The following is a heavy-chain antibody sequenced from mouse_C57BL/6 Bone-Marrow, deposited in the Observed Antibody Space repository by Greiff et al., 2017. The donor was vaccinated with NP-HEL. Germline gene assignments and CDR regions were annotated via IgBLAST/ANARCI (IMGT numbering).Heavy chain of an antibody. CDR3: ARSDGSSLYYFDY. V-gene: IGHV1-55*01. Sequence: VQLQQPGAELVKPGASVKMSCKASGYTFTSYWITWVKQRPGQGLEWIGDIYPGSGSTNYNEKFKSKATLTVDTSSSTAYMQLSSLTSEDSAVYYCARSDGSSLYYFDYWGQGTTLTVSS. CDR2: IYPGSGST. CDR1: GYTFTSYW. D-gene: IGHD1-1*01. J-gene: IGHJ2*01.